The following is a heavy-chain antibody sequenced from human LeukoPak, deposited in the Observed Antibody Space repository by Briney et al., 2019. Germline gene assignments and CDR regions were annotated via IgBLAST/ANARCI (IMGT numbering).Heavy chain of an antibody. D-gene: IGHD6-19*01. CDR1: GYTFTSYA. V-gene: IGHV1-3*01. Sequence: GASVKVSCKASGYTFTSYAMHWVRQAPGQRLEWMGWINAGNGNTKYSQKFQGRVTITRDTTASTAYMELSSLRSEDTAVYYCARPIAVAGSFKGLDNWFDPWGQGTLVTVSS. J-gene: IGHJ5*02. CDR2: INAGNGNT. CDR3: ARPIAVAGSFKGLDNWFDP.